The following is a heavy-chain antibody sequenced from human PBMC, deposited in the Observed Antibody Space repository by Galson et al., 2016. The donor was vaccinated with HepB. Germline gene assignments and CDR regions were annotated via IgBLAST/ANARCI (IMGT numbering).Heavy chain of an antibody. D-gene: IGHD1-7*01. Sequence: SETLSLTCAVSGDSLSSSSYYWGWIRQPPGKGLEWIGSISYSGSTYYSPSLESRVTIFVDTSKNQLSLKLSSVTAADTAVYYCAKDRGGWNYSFDYWGQGTLVTVSS. CDR1: GDSLSSSSYY. V-gene: IGHV4-39*07. CDR2: ISYSGST. J-gene: IGHJ4*02. CDR3: AKDRGGWNYSFDY.